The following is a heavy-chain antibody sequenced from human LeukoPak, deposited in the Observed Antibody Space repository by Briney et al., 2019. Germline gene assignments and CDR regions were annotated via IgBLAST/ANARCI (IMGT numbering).Heavy chain of an antibody. Sequence: GGSLRLSCAASGFTFSSYGMHWVRQAPGKGLEWVAVMWYDGSKDYYADSVKGRFTISRDTSKHTLYLQMNNLRAEDTAVYYCAKDRETYEYTFDYWGQGILVTVSS. CDR2: MWYDGSKD. J-gene: IGHJ4*02. D-gene: IGHD6-6*01. CDR1: GFTFSSYG. V-gene: IGHV3-33*06. CDR3: AKDRETYEYTFDY.